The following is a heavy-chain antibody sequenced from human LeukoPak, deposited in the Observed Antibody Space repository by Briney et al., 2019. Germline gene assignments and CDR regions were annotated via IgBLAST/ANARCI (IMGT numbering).Heavy chain of an antibody. CDR2: IHSSGST. Sequence: SETLSLTCTVSGGSISSSAYHWGWIRQPPGKGLEWIVSIHSSGSTYYNTSLKGRVTISVDTSKNQFSLKLSSVTAADTAVYYCATSFSGYYFDYWGQGTLVTVSS. V-gene: IGHV4-39*07. D-gene: IGHD3-10*01. CDR3: ATSFSGYYFDY. CDR1: GGSISSSAYH. J-gene: IGHJ4*02.